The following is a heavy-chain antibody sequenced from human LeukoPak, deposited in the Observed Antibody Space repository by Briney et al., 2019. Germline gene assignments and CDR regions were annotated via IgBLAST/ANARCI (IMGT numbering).Heavy chain of an antibody. V-gene: IGHV4-4*07. J-gene: IGHJ4*02. CDR1: GGSISSYY. Sequence: SETLSLTCTVSGGSISSYYWSWIRQPAGKGLEWIGRIYTSGSTNYNPSLKSRVTMSVDTSKNQFSLKLSSVTAADTAVYYCARNEPTYYDFWSGLDYWGQGTLVTVSS. CDR2: IYTSGST. D-gene: IGHD3-3*01. CDR3: ARNEPTYYDFWSGLDY.